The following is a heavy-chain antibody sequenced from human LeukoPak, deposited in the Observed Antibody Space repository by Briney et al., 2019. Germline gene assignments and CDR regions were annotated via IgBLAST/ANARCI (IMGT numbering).Heavy chain of an antibody. CDR2: ISSSGSTI. V-gene: IGHV3-11*01. CDR1: GFTFSDYY. J-gene: IGHJ3*02. CDR3: ARDPRGTYSGSYPHDAFDI. Sequence: PGGSLRLSCAASGFTFSDYYMSWIRQAPGKGLEWVSYISSSGSTIYYADSVKGRFTISRDNAKNSLYLQMNSLRAEDTAVYYCARDPRGTYSGSYPHDAFDIWGQGTMVTVSS. D-gene: IGHD1-26*01.